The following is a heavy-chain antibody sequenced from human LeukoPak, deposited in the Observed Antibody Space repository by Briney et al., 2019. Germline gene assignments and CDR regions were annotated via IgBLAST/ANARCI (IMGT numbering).Heavy chain of an antibody. V-gene: IGHV3-30*18. D-gene: IGHD6-19*01. CDR3: AKARTGYSSGWYYFDY. Sequence: PGRSLRLSCAASGFTFSSYGMHWVRQAPGKGLEWVAVISYDGSNKYYADSVKGRFTISRDNSKNTLYLQMNSLRAEDTAVYYCAKARTGYSSGWYYFDYWGQGTLVTVSS. CDR1: GFTFSSYG. CDR2: ISYDGSNK. J-gene: IGHJ4*02.